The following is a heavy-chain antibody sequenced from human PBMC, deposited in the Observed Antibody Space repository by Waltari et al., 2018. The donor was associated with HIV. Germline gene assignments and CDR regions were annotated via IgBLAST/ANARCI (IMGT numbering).Heavy chain of an antibody. J-gene: IGHJ4*02. V-gene: IGHV3-48*01. D-gene: IGHD6-13*01. CDR2: MRSSSSTI. CDR3: ARTDYSSSWYAKPEY. Sequence: EVQLVESGGGLVQPGGLRLSCAASGFTFSSYSMNWVRQARGKGLEWVSYMRSSSSTIYYADSVKGRFTISRDNAKNSLYLQMNSLRAEDTAVYYCARTDYSSSWYAKPEYWGQGTLVTVSS. CDR1: GFTFSSYS.